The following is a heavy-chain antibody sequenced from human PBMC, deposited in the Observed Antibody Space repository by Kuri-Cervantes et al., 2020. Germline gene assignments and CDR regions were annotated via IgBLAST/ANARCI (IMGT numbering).Heavy chain of an antibody. CDR2: ISSSSSTI. CDR1: GFNFSDYH. J-gene: IGHJ4*02. D-gene: IGHD3-22*01. CDR3: ARDRRGFYYDSSGYYLDY. V-gene: IGHV3-48*01. Sequence: GGSLRLSCAASGFNFSDYHIHWVRQAPGKGLEWVSYISSSSSTIYYADSVKGRFTISRDNAKNSLYLQMNSLRAEDTAVYYCARDRRGFYYDSSGYYLDYWGQGTLVTVSS.